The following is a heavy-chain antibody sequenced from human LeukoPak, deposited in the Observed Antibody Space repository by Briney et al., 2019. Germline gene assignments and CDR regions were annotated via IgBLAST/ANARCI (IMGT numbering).Heavy chain of an antibody. CDR3: AHAPGYYGSGSYFKNGQFDY. CDR1: GFSLSTSGVG. CDR2: IYWDDDK. J-gene: IGHJ4*02. D-gene: IGHD3-10*01. Sequence: SGPTLVKPTRTLTLTCTFSGFSLSTSGVGVGWIRQPPGKALEWLALIYWDDDKRYSPSLKSRLTITKDTSKNQVVLTMTNMDPVDTATYYCAHAPGYYGSGSYFKNGQFDYWGQGTLVTVSS. V-gene: IGHV2-5*02.